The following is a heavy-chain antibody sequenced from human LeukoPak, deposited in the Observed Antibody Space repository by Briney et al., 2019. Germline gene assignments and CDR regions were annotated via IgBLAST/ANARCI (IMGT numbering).Heavy chain of an antibody. CDR2: VSCNAGRT. CDR3: AKAARYCDSSSNYLYFDY. D-gene: IGHD3-22*01. J-gene: IGHJ4*02. CDR1: GVAFSSFA. V-gene: IGHV3-23*01. Sequence: GGSLRLSCTASGVAFSSFAMSWVRQAPEKGLEWVSTVSCNAGRTYCADFVKGRFTIVGDNSKSTLHLQMNSLRAEDTAVYYCAKAARYCDSSSNYLYFDYWGQGTLVTVSS.